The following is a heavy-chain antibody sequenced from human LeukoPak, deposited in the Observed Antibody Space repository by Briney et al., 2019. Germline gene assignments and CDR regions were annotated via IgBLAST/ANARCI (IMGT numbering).Heavy chain of an antibody. D-gene: IGHD2-21*01. Sequence: PGGSLRLSCAASGFTFSSYSMNWVRQAPGKGLEWVSSISSSSSYIYYADPVKGRFTISRDNAKNSLYLQMNSLRAEDTAVYYCAGGGTAYYYFDYWGQGTLVTVSS. V-gene: IGHV3-21*01. CDR2: ISSSSSYI. CDR1: GFTFSSYS. CDR3: AGGGTAYYYFDY. J-gene: IGHJ4*02.